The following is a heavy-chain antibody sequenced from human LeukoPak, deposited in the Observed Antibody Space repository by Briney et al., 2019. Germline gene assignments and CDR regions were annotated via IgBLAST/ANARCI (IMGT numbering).Heavy chain of an antibody. D-gene: IGHD1/OR15-1a*01. CDR2: IYPGDSDT. V-gene: IGHV5-51*01. CDR1: GYSFTSYW. Sequence: GESLKISCKGSGYSFTSYWIGWVRQMPGKGLEWMGIIYPGDSDTRYSTSFQGQVTISADKSISTAYLQWNSLKASDTAMYYCARPITGGRMTGTIKTDSWGQGTLVTVSS. CDR3: ARPITGGRMTGTIKTDS. J-gene: IGHJ4*02.